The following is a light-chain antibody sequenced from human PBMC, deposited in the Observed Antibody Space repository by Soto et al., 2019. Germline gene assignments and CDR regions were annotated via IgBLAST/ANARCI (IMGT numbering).Light chain of an antibody. CDR2: GAS. CDR1: QSVRNN. CDR3: QKYNDWPPK. J-gene: IGKJ1*01. Sequence: EIVLTQSPVTLSLSPGDRATLSCSASQSVRNNYLAWLQQKPGQAPRLLIYGASTRATGIPARSSGSGSGTEFTLSIGSLQSEDFAVYYCQKYNDWPPKFGQGTKVDIK. V-gene: IGKV3-15*01.